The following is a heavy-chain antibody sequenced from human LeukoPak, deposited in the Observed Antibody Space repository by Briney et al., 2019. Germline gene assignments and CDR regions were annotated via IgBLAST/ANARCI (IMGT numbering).Heavy chain of an antibody. CDR3: AKDRRYYGSGSGGVPDS. Sequence: PGGSLRLSCAASGFTFSSHGMHWVRQAPGKGLEWVAFIRYDGSNKYYEDSVKGRFTISRDNSKNTLYLQMNSLRAEDTAVYYCAKDRRYYGSGSGGVPDSWGQGTLVTVSS. J-gene: IGHJ4*02. D-gene: IGHD3-10*01. CDR1: GFTFSSHG. V-gene: IGHV3-30*02. CDR2: IRYDGSNK.